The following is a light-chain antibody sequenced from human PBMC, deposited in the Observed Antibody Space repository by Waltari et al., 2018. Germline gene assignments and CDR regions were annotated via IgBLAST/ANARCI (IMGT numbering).Light chain of an antibody. CDR1: QSVSRN. V-gene: IGKV3-11*01. CDR3: QQRSNWPPT. Sequence: EIVLTQSPATLSLSPGERATLSCRASQSVSRNLAWYQQKPGQPPRLFIYDASTRATGVPARFSGSVSGTDFTLTISSLEPEDFAVYFCQQRSNWPPTFGPGTKVD. J-gene: IGKJ3*01. CDR2: DAS.